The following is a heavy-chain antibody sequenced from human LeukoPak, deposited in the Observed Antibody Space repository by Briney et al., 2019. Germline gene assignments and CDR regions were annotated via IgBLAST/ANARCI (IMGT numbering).Heavy chain of an antibody. CDR1: GFTFSTYG. CDR2: ISSSSSYI. Sequence: GGSLRLSCAGSGFTFSTYGMNWVRQAPGKGLEWVSSISSSSSYIYYADSVKGRFTISRDNAKNSLYLQMNSLRAEDTAVYYCAGTYYDILTGHFDYWGQGTVVTVSS. D-gene: IGHD3-9*01. J-gene: IGHJ4*02. CDR3: AGTYYDILTGHFDY. V-gene: IGHV3-21*01.